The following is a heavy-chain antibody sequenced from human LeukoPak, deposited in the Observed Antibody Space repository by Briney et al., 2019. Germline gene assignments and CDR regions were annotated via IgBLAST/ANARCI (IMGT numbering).Heavy chain of an antibody. Sequence: PSETLSLTCTVSGGSISSYYWSWIRQPAGKGLEWIGRIYTSGSTNYNPSLKSRVTMSVDTSKNQFSLKLSSVTAADTAVYYCARGTTMVRGVVGYYYGMDVWGHGTTVTVSS. J-gene: IGHJ6*02. V-gene: IGHV4-4*07. CDR1: GGSISSYY. CDR2: IYTSGST. CDR3: ARGTTMVRGVVGYYYGMDV. D-gene: IGHD3-10*01.